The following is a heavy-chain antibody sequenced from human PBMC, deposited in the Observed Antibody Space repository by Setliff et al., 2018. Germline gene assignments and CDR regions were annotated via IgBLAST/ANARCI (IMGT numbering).Heavy chain of an antibody. Sequence: SETLSLTCSFSGVTIGGNNYYCWAWIRQPPGKGLEWIGTISYSGGVFYNPSLKSRVAISADTSKNQLSLKLDSLTAADTAVYFCARLPRTVTHFDYWGQGALVTVSS. V-gene: IGHV4-39*07. CDR3: ARLPRTVTHFDY. D-gene: IGHD4-17*01. CDR2: ISYSGGV. J-gene: IGHJ4*02. CDR1: GVTIGGNNYYC.